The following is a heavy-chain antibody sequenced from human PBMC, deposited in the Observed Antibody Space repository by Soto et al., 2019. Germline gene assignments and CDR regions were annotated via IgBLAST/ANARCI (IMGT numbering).Heavy chain of an antibody. Sequence: QVQLVQSGADVKKPGSSVKVSCKASGGTFSSYAISWVRQAPGQGLEWMGGIIPIFGTTNYARRFQGRVTITADKSTSTAHMELRSLRSEDTAVYYCARGTRSGSYYYYGLDVWGQGTTVTVSS. V-gene: IGHV1-69*06. CDR3: ARGTRSGSYYYYGLDV. J-gene: IGHJ6*02. D-gene: IGHD1-26*01. CDR1: GGTFSSYA. CDR2: IIPIFGTT.